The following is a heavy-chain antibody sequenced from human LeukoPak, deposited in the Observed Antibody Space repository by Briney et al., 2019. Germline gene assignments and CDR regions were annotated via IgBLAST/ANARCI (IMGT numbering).Heavy chain of an antibody. J-gene: IGHJ6*03. CDR1: GYTFTSYG. CDR2: ISAYNGNT. CDR3: ASTGPCSSTSCPYYMDV. Sequence: ASVKVSCKASGYTFTSYGISWVRQAPGQGLEWMGWISAYNGNTNYAQKLQGRVTMTTDTSTSAAYMELRSLRPDDTAVYYCASTGPCSSTSCPYYMDVWGKGTTVTVSS. V-gene: IGHV1-18*01. D-gene: IGHD2-2*01.